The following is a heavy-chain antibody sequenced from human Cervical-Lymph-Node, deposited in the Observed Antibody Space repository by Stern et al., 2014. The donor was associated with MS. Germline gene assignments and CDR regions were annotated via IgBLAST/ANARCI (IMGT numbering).Heavy chain of an antibody. CDR2: VYWDDDE. J-gene: IGHJ4*02. CDR1: GFSLTTRDVA. CDR3: ARRMVRSDYFDY. D-gene: IGHD3-10*01. Sequence: QVTLGESGPTLLKPTQTLTLTCSFSGFSLTTRDVAVGWIRQPPGKALEWLALVYWDDDERYSPSLKNRLSISKDTFRNRVVLTMTGMDPVDTATYFCARRMVRSDYFDYWGQGILVTVSS. V-gene: IGHV2-5*02.